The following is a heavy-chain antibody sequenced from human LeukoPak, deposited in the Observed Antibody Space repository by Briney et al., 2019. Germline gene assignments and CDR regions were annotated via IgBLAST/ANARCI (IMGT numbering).Heavy chain of an antibody. V-gene: IGHV3-74*01. D-gene: IGHD1-14*01. CDR2: INPGGSSI. CDR3: ARSNQADDY. CDR1: EFTFSSYW. J-gene: IGHJ4*02. Sequence: PRGSLRLSCAASEFTFSSYWMHWVRQVPGKGLVWVARINPGGSSITYADSVKGRFTISRDNAKNTLYLQMDSLRAEDTGVYYCARSNQADDYWGQGTLVTVSS.